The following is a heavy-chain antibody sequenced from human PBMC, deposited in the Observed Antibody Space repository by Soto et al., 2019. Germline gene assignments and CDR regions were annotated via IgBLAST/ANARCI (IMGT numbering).Heavy chain of an antibody. D-gene: IGHD4-17*01. CDR3: ARTLHDDGDS. Sequence: QVQLVQSGAEVKKPGASEKVSCKAYGYTFTSYAMHWVRQPPGQRLEWMGWINAGNGNTKYSQEFQVRVTIARDTPAGAGFMDLSRWRSEDTAGYYCARTLHDDGDSWGKGTLVSVSS. V-gene: IGHV1-3*01. CDR2: INAGNGNT. J-gene: IGHJ5*02. CDR1: GYTFTSYA.